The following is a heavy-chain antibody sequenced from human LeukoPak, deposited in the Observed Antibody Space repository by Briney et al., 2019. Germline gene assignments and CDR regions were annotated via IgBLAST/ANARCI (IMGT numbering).Heavy chain of an antibody. CDR2: ISWNSGSI. Sequence: GGSLRLSCAVSGFTFSSSWMHWVRQAPGKGLEWVSGISWNSGSIGYADSVKGRFTISRDNAKNSLYLQMNSLRAEDTALYYCAKDILERGDAFDIWGQGTMVTVSS. CDR1: GFTFSSSW. CDR3: AKDILERGDAFDI. V-gene: IGHV3-9*01. J-gene: IGHJ3*02. D-gene: IGHD1-1*01.